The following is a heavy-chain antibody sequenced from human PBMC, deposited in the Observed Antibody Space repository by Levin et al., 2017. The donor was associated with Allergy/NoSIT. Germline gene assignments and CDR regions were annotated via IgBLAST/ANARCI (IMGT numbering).Heavy chain of an antibody. CDR3: AKDYYDSSGYNNFDY. J-gene: IGHJ4*02. V-gene: IGHV3-9*01. CDR2: ISWNSGSI. D-gene: IGHD3-22*01. Sequence: GGSLRLSCAASGFTFDDYAMHWVRQAPGKGLEWVSGISWNSGSIGYADSVKGRFTISRDNAKNSLYLQMNSLRAEDTALYYCAKDYYDSSGYNNFDYWGQGTLVTVSS. CDR1: GFTFDDYA.